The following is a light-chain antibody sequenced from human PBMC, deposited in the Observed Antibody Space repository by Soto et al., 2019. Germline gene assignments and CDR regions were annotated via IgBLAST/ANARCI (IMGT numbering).Light chain of an antibody. CDR3: QQFDKLIT. CDR1: QTISNNF. Sequence: EIVLTQSPATLSLSPGERATLSCGASQTISNNFLAWYQQRPGLAPRLLIYDASNRAAGIPDRFSGSGSGTDFTHTISRLEPEDFAVYYCQQFDKLITFGGGTKVEI. J-gene: IGKJ4*01. CDR2: DAS. V-gene: IGKV3D-20*01.